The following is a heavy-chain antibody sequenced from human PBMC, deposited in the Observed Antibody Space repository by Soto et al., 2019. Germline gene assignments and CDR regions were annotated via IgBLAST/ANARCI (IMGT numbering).Heavy chain of an antibody. CDR2: ISGSGGST. J-gene: IGHJ4*02. CDR1: GFTFSSYA. Sequence: VGSLRLSCAASGFTFSSYAMSWVRQAPGKGLEWVSAISGSGGSTYYADSVKGRFTISRDNSKNTLYLQMNSLRAEDTAVYYCAKDKHYYGSGTKGPFDYWGQGTLVTVSS. D-gene: IGHD3-10*01. CDR3: AKDKHYYGSGTKGPFDY. V-gene: IGHV3-23*01.